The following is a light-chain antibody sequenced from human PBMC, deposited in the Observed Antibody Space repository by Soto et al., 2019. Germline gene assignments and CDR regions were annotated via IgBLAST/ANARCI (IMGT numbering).Light chain of an antibody. CDR3: QQRGYT. CDR1: QSVSSY. CDR2: DAS. Sequence: EIVLTQSPATLSLSPGERATLSCRASQSVSSYLAWYQQKPGQAPRLLIYDASTRATGIPARFRGSGSGTDFTLSISSLEPEDLAVYYCQQRGYTFGQGTKLEIK. V-gene: IGKV3-11*01. J-gene: IGKJ2*01.